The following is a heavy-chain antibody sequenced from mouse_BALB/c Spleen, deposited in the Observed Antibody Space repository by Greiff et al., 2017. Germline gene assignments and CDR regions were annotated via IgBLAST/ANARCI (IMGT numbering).Heavy chain of an antibody. CDR1: GYTFTSYW. CDR3: ARWGITTVVDWYFDV. D-gene: IGHD1-1*01. J-gene: IGHJ1*01. V-gene: IGHV1-7*01. CDR2: INPSTGYT. Sequence: VKLQQSGAELAKPGASVKMSCKASGYTFTSYWMHWVKQRPGQGLEWIGYINPSTGYTEYNQKFKDKATLTADKSSSTAYMQLSSLTSEDSAVYYCARWGITTVVDWYFDVWGAGTTVTVSS.